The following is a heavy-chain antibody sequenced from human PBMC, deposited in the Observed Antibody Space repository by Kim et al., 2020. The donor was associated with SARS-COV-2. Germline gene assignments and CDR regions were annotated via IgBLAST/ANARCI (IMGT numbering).Heavy chain of an antibody. D-gene: IGHD2-15*01. Sequence: ASVKVSCKASGYTFISYYIHWVRQAPGQWLEWMGKISPSPGTTDYAQKFQGRVTMTRDTSTSTFYMELSSLRSEDSAVYYCAKERGGVAILDYWGQGALV. CDR1: GYTFISYY. CDR2: ISPSPGTT. CDR3: AKERGGVAILDY. V-gene: IGHV1-46*01. J-gene: IGHJ4*02.